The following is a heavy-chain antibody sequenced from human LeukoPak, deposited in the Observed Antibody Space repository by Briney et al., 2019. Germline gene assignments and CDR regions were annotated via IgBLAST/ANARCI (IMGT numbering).Heavy chain of an antibody. CDR1: GGSISISNW. D-gene: IGHD5-12*01. CDR3: ARRPDSGYDRAIDY. Sequence: NASETLSLTCAVSGGSISISNWWSWVRQPPGKGLEWIGEIYHSGSTNYNPSLKSRVTISVDKSKNQFSLKLSSVTAADTAVYYCARRPDSGYDRAIDYWGQGTLVTVSS. CDR2: IYHSGST. J-gene: IGHJ4*02. V-gene: IGHV4-4*02.